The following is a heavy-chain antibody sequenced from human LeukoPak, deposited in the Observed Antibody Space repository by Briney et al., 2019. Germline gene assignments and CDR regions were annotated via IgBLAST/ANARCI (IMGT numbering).Heavy chain of an antibody. J-gene: IGHJ4*02. CDR3: ARERRSGTYFDY. Sequence: SETLSLTCTVSSGSISSYYWSWIRQPPGKGLEWVGYISYSGSTNYNPSLKSRVTISVDTSKNQFSLKLSSVTAADTAVYYCARERRSGTYFDYWGQGTLVTVSS. CDR1: SGSISSYY. D-gene: IGHD1-26*01. CDR2: ISYSGST. V-gene: IGHV4-59*01.